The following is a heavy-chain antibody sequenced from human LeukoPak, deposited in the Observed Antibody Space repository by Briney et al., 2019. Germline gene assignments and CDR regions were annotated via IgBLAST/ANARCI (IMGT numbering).Heavy chain of an antibody. CDR1: GFTFDDYG. D-gene: IGHD2-2*01. J-gene: IGHJ3*02. CDR3: TRAPIIVVVPAAIGDDAFDI. V-gene: IGHV3-49*04. Sequence: GGSLRLSCAASGFTFDDYGMSWVRQAPGKGLEWVGFIRSKAYGGTTEYAASVKGRFTISRDDSKSIAYLQMNSLKTEDTAVYYCTRAPIIVVVPAAIGDDAFDIWGQGTMVTVSS. CDR2: IRSKAYGGTT.